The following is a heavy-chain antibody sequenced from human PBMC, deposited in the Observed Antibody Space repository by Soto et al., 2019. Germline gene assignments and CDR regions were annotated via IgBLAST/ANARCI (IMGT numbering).Heavy chain of an antibody. J-gene: IGHJ6*03. CDR3: ARTLDYGHMDV. V-gene: IGHV4-4*09. CDR1: GDSVRNQY. Sequence: SETLSLTCTVSGDSVRNQYWSLIRRPPGRGLEWIGYIYRSGSTKYNPSLKSRLTISVDTSKNQFSLKLSSVTAADTAVYYCARTLDYGHMDVWGKGTTVTVSS. D-gene: IGHD3-16*01. CDR2: IYRSGST.